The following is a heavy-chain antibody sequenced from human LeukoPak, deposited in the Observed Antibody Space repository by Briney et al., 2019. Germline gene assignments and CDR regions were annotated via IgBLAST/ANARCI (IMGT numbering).Heavy chain of an antibody. D-gene: IGHD3-22*01. J-gene: IGHJ4*02. Sequence: GGSLRLSCAASGFTFSSYEMNWVRQAPGKGLEWVSYISSSGSTIYYADSVKGQFTISRDNAKNSLYLQMNSLRAEDTAVYYCARDRSYYDSSGYYWGQGTLVTVSS. V-gene: IGHV3-48*03. CDR1: GFTFSSYE. CDR3: ARDRSYYDSSGYY. CDR2: ISSSGSTI.